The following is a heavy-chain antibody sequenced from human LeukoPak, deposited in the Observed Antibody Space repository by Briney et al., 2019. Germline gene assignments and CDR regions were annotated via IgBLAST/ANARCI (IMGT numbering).Heavy chain of an antibody. Sequence: ASVKVSCKASGGTLSSYPIIWVRQAPGQRLEWMAGIIPIFGIANYAQKFQGRVTITADKSTSTAYMELSRLRSEDTAVYYCARVRWNSGSYHFDYWGQGTLVTVSS. CDR1: GGTLSSYP. D-gene: IGHD1-26*01. CDR3: ARVRWNSGSYHFDY. CDR2: IIPIFGIA. V-gene: IGHV1-69*17. J-gene: IGHJ4*02.